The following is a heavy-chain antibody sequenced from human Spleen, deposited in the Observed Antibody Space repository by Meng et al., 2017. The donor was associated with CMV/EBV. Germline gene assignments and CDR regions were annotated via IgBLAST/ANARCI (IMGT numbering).Heavy chain of an antibody. J-gene: IGHJ3*02. D-gene: IGHD1-26*01. V-gene: IGHV4-39*01. CDR3: ARRNSGSYYRGAFDI. Sequence: SETLSLTCTVSGGSISSSSYYWGWIRQPPGKGMEWIGSIYYSGSTYYNPSLKSRVTISVDTSKNQFSLKLSSVTAADTAVYYSARRNSGSYYRGAFDIWGQGTMVTVSS. CDR2: IYYSGST. CDR1: GGSISSSSYY.